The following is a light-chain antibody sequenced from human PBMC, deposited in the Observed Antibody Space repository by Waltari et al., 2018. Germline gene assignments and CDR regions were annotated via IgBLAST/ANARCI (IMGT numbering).Light chain of an antibody. Sequence: IQMTQSPSSLSASVGDRVTITCRASQSISSSLNWYQQIPGKAPKLLIYVASTLRRGVPSRFSGSGSGTDFSLTISSLQPEDFATYYCQQSYTTAFTFGQGTKLEIK. CDR3: QQSYTTAFT. CDR2: VAS. CDR1: QSISSS. J-gene: IGKJ2*01. V-gene: IGKV1-39*01.